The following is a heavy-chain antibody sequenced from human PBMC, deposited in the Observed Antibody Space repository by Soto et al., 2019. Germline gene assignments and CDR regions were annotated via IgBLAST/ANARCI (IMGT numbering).Heavy chain of an antibody. V-gene: IGHV2-5*02. CDR2: IYWDDDK. CDR1: GFSLSTSGVG. Sequence: QITLKESGPTLMKPTQTLTLTCTFSGFSLSTSGVGVGWIRQPPGKALEWLVLIYWDDDKRYSPSLKSRLTITKDTSKNQVVLSMTNMDPVDTATYYCAHRRQLGSSCAYGAFDIWGQETMVTVSS. J-gene: IGHJ3*02. D-gene: IGHD6-13*01. CDR3: AHRRQLGSSCAYGAFDI.